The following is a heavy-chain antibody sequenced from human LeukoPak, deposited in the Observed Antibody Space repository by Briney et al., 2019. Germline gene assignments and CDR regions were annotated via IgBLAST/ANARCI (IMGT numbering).Heavy chain of an antibody. V-gene: IGHV4-59*11. J-gene: IGHJ4*02. Sequence: SETLSLTCTVSGGSISSHYWSWIRQPPGKGLEWVGYIYYSGSTNYNPSLKSRVTISVDPSKNQFSLKLSSVTAADTAVYYCARGPVADFDYWGQGTLVTVSS. CDR3: ARGPVADFDY. CDR2: IYYSGST. CDR1: GGSISSHY. D-gene: IGHD6-19*01.